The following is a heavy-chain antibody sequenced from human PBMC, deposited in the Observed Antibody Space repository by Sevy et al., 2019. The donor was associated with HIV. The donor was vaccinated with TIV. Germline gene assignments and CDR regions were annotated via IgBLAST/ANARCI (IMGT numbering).Heavy chain of an antibody. CDR3: ARGTYYYDSSGYGGYFQH. CDR1: GFTFSSYG. D-gene: IGHD3-22*01. J-gene: IGHJ1*01. Sequence: GGSLRLSCAASGFTFSSYGMHWVRQAPGKGLEWVAVIWYDGSNKYYADSVKGRFTISRDNSKNTLYLQMNSLRAEDTAGYYCARGTYYYDSSGYGGYFQHWGQGTLVTVSS. CDR2: IWYDGSNK. V-gene: IGHV3-33*01.